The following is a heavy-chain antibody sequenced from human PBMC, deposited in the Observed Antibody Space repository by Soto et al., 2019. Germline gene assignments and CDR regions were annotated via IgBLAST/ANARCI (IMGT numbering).Heavy chain of an antibody. J-gene: IGHJ4*02. CDR2: IYHSGST. Sequence: SETLSLTCAVSGGSIISSNWWNWVRQPPGKGLEWIGEIYHSGSTYYKPSLKSRVAMSVDTSKNQFSLKLTSATAADTAVYYCARRDWSGSTSHFYFDYWGQGVLVTSPQ. V-gene: IGHV4-4*02. CDR3: ARRDWSGSTSHFYFDY. CDR1: GGSIISSNW. D-gene: IGHD3-9*01.